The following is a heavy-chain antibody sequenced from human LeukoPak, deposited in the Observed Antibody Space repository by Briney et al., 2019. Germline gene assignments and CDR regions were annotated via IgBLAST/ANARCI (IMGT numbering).Heavy chain of an antibody. CDR3: ARMGRGDQDWYFDL. CDR2: INPTSVGR. V-gene: IGHV1-46*01. J-gene: IGHJ2*01. D-gene: IGHD4-17*01. CDR1: GYTFTNYF. Sequence: ASVTVSFTASGYTFTNYFVYWVRQAPGQGLEWIGIINPTSVGREYAQKFQGRITMTRDTSTSTVYMELNSLRSDDTAVYYCARMGRGDQDWYFDLWGRGTLITVSS.